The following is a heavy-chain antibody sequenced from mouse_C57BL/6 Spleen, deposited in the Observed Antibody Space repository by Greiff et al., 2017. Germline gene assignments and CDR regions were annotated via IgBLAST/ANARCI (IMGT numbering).Heavy chain of an antibody. CDR3: ARPLYYGSSYFDY. CDR1: GFTFSDYG. J-gene: IGHJ2*01. Sequence: EVNLVESGGGLVKPGGSLKLSCAASGFTFSDYGMHWVRQAPEKGLEWVAYISSGSSTIYYADTVKGRFTISRDNAKNTLFLQMTSLRSEDTAMYYCARPLYYGSSYFDYWGQGTTLTVSS. D-gene: IGHD1-1*01. CDR2: ISSGSSTI. V-gene: IGHV5-17*01.